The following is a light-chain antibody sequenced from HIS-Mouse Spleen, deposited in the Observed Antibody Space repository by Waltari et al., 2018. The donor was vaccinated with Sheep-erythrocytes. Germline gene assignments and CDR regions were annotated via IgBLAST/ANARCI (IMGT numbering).Light chain of an antibody. J-gene: IGLJ3*02. V-gene: IGLV2-23*01. Sequence: QSALTQPASVSGSPGQSITFSCTGTSSDGGRYNLAAWYQQHQGKAPKLMIYEGSKRPSGVSHLFSGSTSGNTASLTISGLQAEDEADYYCCSYAGSSTPWVFGGGTKLTVL. CDR3: CSYAGSSTPWV. CDR2: EGS. CDR1: SSDGGRYNL.